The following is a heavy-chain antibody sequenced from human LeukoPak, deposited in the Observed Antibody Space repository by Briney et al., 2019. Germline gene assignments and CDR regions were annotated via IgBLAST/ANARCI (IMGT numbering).Heavy chain of an antibody. CDR1: GFTFSTYW. V-gene: IGHV3-7*01. D-gene: IGHD1-1*01. J-gene: IGHJ4*02. CDR3: ARDASTAGTTWDY. CDR2: IKQDGSKK. Sequence: SGGSLRLSCAASGFTFSTYWMSWVRQAPGKGLQWVANIKQDGSKKSYVDSVKGRFTISRDNAKNSLYLQMNSLRAEDTAVYYCARDASTAGTTWDYWGQGTLVTVSS.